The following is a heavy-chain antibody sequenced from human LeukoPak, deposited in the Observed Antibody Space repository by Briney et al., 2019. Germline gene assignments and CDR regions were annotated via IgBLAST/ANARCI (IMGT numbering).Heavy chain of an antibody. CDR2: IYYSGST. V-gene: IGHV4-59*01. CDR3: ARHTMVRGDTANYYYYGMDV. J-gene: IGHJ6*02. D-gene: IGHD3-10*01. Sequence: SETLSLTCTVSGGSISSYYWSWIRQPPGKGLEWIGYIYYSGSTNYNPSLKSRVTISVDTSKNQFSLKLSSVTAADTAVYYCARHTMVRGDTANYYYYGMDVWGQGTTVTVSS. CDR1: GGSISSYY.